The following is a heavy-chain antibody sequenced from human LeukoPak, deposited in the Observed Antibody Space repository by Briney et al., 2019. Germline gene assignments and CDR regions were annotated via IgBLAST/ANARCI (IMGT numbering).Heavy chain of an antibody. CDR3: AREIFGVDF. Sequence: GGSLRLSCAASGFTFSSYAMSWVRQAPGKGLEWVSAISGSGGSTYYADSVKGRFTISRDNAKNSLYLQMNSLRGEDTAVYYCAREIFGVDFWGQGTLVTVSS. CDR2: ISGSGGST. V-gene: IGHV3-23*01. CDR1: GFTFSSYA. J-gene: IGHJ4*02. D-gene: IGHD3-10*01.